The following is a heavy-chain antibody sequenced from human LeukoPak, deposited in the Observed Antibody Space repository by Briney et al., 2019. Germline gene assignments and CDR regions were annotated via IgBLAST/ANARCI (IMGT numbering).Heavy chain of an antibody. CDR2: ISAYNGNT. Sequence: ASVKVSCKASGYTFTSYGISWVRQAPRQGLEWMGWISAYNGNTNYAQKLQGRVTMTTDTSTSTAYMELRSPRSDDTAVYYCAGCDFWSGYYRFDYWGQGTLVTVSS. CDR3: AGCDFWSGYYRFDY. CDR1: GYTFTSYG. V-gene: IGHV1-18*01. D-gene: IGHD3-3*01. J-gene: IGHJ4*02.